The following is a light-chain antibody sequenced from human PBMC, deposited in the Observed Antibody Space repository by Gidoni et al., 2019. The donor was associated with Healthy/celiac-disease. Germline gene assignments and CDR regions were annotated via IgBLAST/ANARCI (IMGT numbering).Light chain of an antibody. CDR3: QPSYSTPVT. Sequence: DIQMTQSPSSLSASVGDRDTITCRASQSISSYLNWYQQKPGKAPKLLIYAASSLQSGVPSRFSGSGSGTDFTLTIRSLQPEDFSTYYCQPSYSTPVTFGGXTKVGIK. CDR2: AAS. J-gene: IGKJ4*01. V-gene: IGKV1-39*01. CDR1: QSISSY.